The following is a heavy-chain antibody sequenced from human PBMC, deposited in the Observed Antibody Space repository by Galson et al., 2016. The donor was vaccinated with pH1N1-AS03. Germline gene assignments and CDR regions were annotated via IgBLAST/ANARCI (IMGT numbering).Heavy chain of an antibody. CDR3: ARDLSGEGSPVGYAMAV. D-gene: IGHD1-26*01. J-gene: IGHJ6*02. CDR2: INRDASST. V-gene: IGHV3-74*01. Sequence: LRLSCAASGFTFGTYWMHWVRQVPGKGLVWVSSINRDASSTTFADSVKGRFTISRDNAMNRVYLQMNSLRDEDTAVYYCARDLSGEGSPVGYAMAVWGPGTTVTVSS. CDR1: GFTFGTYW.